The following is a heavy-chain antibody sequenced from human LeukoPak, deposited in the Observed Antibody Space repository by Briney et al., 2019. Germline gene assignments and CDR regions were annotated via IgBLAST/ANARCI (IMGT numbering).Heavy chain of an antibody. V-gene: IGHV3-30-3*01. CDR3: ARHSNYDAFDI. CDR1: GFTFSSYA. J-gene: IGHJ3*02. Sequence: GGSLRLSCAASGFTFSSYAMHWVRQAPGKGLEWVAVISYDGSNKYYADSVKGRFTISRDNSKNTLYLQMNSLRAEDTAVYYCARHSNYDAFDIWGQGTMVTVSS. CDR2: ISYDGSNK. D-gene: IGHD4-11*01.